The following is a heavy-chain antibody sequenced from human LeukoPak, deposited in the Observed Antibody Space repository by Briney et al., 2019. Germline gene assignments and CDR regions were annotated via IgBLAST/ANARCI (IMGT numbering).Heavy chain of an antibody. V-gene: IGHV4-38-2*01. CDR3: ARHKEFAFDY. Sequence: KPSETLSLTRAVSRYSIPSGDYLGWLRQPPGKGLEWIGSIYHSGSTYYNPSLKSRVTISVDTSKNQFSLKLSSVTAADTAVYYCARHKEFAFDYWGQGTLVTVSS. CDR2: IYHSGST. J-gene: IGHJ4*02. CDR1: RYSIPSGDY.